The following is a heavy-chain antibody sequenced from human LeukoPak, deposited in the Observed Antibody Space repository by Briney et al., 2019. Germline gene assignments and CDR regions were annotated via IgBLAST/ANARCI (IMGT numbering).Heavy chain of an antibody. CDR3: AKDAAGPEY. V-gene: IGHV3-48*01. Sequence: PGGSLRLSCAASGFTFSSYTMNWVRQAPGKGLEWVSSISSSSSAIYYAASVKGRFTISRDNSKNTLFLQMNSLRVEDTAIYYCAKDAAGPEYWGQGTRVTVSS. D-gene: IGHD6-13*01. CDR2: ISSSSSAI. CDR1: GFTFSSYT. J-gene: IGHJ4*02.